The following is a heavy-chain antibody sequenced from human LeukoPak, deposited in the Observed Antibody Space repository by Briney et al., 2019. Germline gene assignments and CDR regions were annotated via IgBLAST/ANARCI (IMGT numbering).Heavy chain of an antibody. V-gene: IGHV3-48*02. CDR3: ARDRSGIAVDGTRFDY. J-gene: IGHJ4*02. CDR1: GFTFSSYS. CDR2: ISSSSSTI. D-gene: IGHD6-19*01. Sequence: PGGSLRLSCAASGFTFSSYSMNWVRQAPGKGLEWVSYISSSSSTIYYADSVKGRFTISRDNAKNSLYLQMNSLRDEDTAVYYCARDRSGIAVDGTRFDYWGQGTLVTVSS.